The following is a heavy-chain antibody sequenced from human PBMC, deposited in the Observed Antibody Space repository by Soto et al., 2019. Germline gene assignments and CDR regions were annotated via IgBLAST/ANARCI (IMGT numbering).Heavy chain of an antibody. V-gene: IGHV1-8*01. CDR3: ARGPYYYDSSGYNWFDP. D-gene: IGHD3-22*01. CDR2: MNPNSGNT. J-gene: IGHJ5*02. Sequence: ASVKVSCKASGYTFTSYDINWVRQATGQGLEWMGWMNPNSGNTGYAQKFQGRVTMTRNTSISTAYMELSSLRSEDTAVYYCARGPYYYDSSGYNWFDPWGQGTLVTVSS. CDR1: GYTFTSYD.